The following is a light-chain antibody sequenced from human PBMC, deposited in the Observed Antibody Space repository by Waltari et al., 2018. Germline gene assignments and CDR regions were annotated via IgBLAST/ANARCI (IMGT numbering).Light chain of an antibody. Sequence: DIVMTQSPDSLAVSLGERATINCKSSQSVFHTNDKNDLAWYQQKPGHPPKLRIYWASTRESGVPDRFSGSGSGTDFTLAISSLQAEDVAVYYCQQYYSAPNTFGQGTNVEIK. CDR3: QQYYSAPNT. CDR1: QSVFHTNDKND. V-gene: IGKV4-1*01. CDR2: WAS. J-gene: IGKJ2*01.